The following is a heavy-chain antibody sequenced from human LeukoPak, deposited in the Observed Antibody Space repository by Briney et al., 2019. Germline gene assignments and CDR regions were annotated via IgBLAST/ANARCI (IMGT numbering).Heavy chain of an antibody. D-gene: IGHD5-24*01. Sequence: GGSLRLSCAASGFTFSNAWMSWVRQAPGKGLEWVGRIKSKTDGGTTDYAAPVKGRFTISRDDSKNTLYLQMNGLKTEDTAVYYCTTAKTRDGYNRDYWGQGTLVTVSS. V-gene: IGHV3-15*01. CDR2: IKSKTDGGTT. CDR3: TTAKTRDGYNRDY. J-gene: IGHJ4*02. CDR1: GFTFSNAW.